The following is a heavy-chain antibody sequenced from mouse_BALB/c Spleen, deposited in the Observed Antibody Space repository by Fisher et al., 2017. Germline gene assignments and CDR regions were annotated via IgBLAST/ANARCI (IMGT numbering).Heavy chain of an antibody. J-gene: IGHJ4*01. V-gene: IGHV5-12*03. CDR3: ARCWYYYAMDY. Sequence: RFTISRDNAKNTLYLEMSSLRSEDTAMYYCARCWYYYAMDYWGQGTSVTVSS.